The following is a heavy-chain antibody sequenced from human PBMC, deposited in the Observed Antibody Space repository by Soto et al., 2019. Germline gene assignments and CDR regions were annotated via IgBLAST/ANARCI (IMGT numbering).Heavy chain of an antibody. CDR2: IGSTGSVT. CDR3: ARARAASGPAYAFDI. V-gene: IGHV3-48*04. J-gene: IGHJ3*02. Sequence: WGSLRLSCAASGFTFSPYSMNWVRQAPGKGLEGVSFIGSTGSVTHYADSVMGRSTISRDNARNSLYLQMTSLRAEDTVVYHCARARAASGPAYAFDIWGQGTMVTVSS. D-gene: IGHD2-2*01. CDR1: GFTFSPYS.